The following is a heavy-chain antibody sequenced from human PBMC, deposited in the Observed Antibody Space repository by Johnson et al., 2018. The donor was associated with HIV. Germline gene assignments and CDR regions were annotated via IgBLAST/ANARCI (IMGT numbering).Heavy chain of an antibody. CDR1: GFIFDDYA. CDR2: INWKGGIK. Sequence: VQLVESGGGVVRPGGSLRVSCAASGFIFDDYAMSWVRQAPGQGLEWVSGINWKGGIKGYADSVKVRFTISRDTSKNTRYLQMNSLRDDDTAVYYCAKEGTIFGVMIAVSKAAFDIWGQGTMVTVSS. D-gene: IGHD3-3*01. J-gene: IGHJ3*02. CDR3: AKEGTIFGVMIAVSKAAFDI. V-gene: IGHV3-20*04.